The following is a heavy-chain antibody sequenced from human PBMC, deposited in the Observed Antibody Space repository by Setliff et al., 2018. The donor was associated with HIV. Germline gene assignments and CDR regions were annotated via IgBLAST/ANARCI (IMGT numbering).Heavy chain of an antibody. CDR1: GYTFTSYG. CDR3: ATATGYHDSGSLQN. CDR2: IIPILGIA. Sequence: SVKVSCKASGYTFTSYGISWVRQAPGQGLEWMGGIIPILGIANYAQKFQGRVTITRDEFTNTGYMELSSLRSEDTAVYYCATATGYHDSGSLQNWGQGTLVTVSS. V-gene: IGHV1-69*10. D-gene: IGHD3-10*01. J-gene: IGHJ4*02.